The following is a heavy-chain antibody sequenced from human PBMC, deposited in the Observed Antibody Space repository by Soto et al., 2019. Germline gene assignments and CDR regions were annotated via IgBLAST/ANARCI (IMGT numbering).Heavy chain of an antibody. CDR1: GGTFSSYA. CDR2: IIPIFGTA. D-gene: IGHD4-17*01. J-gene: IGHJ6*02. V-gene: IGHV1-69*13. Sequence: SVKVSCKASGGTFSSYAISWVRQAPGQGLEWMGGIIPIFGTANYAQKFQGRVTITADESTSTAYMELSSLRSEDTAVYYCARPTVTRPYYYYYYCMDVWGQGTTVTVSS. CDR3: ARPTVTRPYYYYYYCMDV.